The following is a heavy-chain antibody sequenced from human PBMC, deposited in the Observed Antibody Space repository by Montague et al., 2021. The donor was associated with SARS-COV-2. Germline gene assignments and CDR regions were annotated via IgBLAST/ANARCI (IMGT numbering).Heavy chain of an antibody. Sequence: SETLSLTCTVSGGSITNNIDYWAWIRQPPGKGLEWIGSIYYTGNTYCNPSLKSRVTISVVTSKNHFTLKLSSATAAETAVYYCARPKRYFDSSGSPSAFDFWGQGTKVTVSS. J-gene: IGHJ3*01. CDR2: IYYTGNT. CDR1: GGSITNNIDY. V-gene: IGHV4-39*02. CDR3: ARPKRYFDSSGSPSAFDF. D-gene: IGHD3-22*01.